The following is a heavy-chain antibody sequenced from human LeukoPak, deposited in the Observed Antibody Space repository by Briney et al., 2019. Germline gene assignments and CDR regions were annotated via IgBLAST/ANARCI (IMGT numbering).Heavy chain of an antibody. CDR1: GFNFNNYG. V-gene: IGHV3-30*18. Sequence: GRSLRLSCAASGFNFNNYGLHWVREAPGKGLEWVAVVSYDRSKKYYADSVKGRFTISRDNSKNTLYLQMNSLRAEDTAVYYCGKWAVLLWFGESSSGYYFDYWGQGALVTVSS. D-gene: IGHD3-10*01. CDR2: VSYDRSKK. J-gene: IGHJ4*02. CDR3: GKWAVLLWFGESSSGYYFDY.